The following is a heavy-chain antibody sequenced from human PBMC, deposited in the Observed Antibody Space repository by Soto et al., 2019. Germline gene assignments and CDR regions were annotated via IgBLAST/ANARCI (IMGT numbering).Heavy chain of an antibody. Sequence: EVQVLESGGGLVQPGGSLRLSCVASGFTFTTYAMTWVRQAPGKGLEWVSIISGSGGSTHYADSVKGRFIISRDNSKNTLYLQMTGLRAEDTAVYYCAKTGFGRYCSSTSGVHFDYWGQGTLVTVSS. V-gene: IGHV3-23*01. CDR1: GFTFTTYA. CDR3: AKTGFGRYCSSTSGVHFDY. D-gene: IGHD2-2*01. J-gene: IGHJ4*02. CDR2: ISGSGGST.